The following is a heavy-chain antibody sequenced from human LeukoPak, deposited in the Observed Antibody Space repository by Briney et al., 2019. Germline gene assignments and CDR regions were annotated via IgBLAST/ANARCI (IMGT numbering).Heavy chain of an antibody. Sequence: SETLSLTCTVSGDSINGGGYYWSWIRQHPGKGLEWIGYIYYSESTNYNPSLESRVTMSLDTSKNQFSLNLSSVTAADTAVYYCARNRGLLLQDSWGQGILVTVSS. CDR2: IYYSEST. CDR3: ARNRGLLLQDS. J-gene: IGHJ4*02. V-gene: IGHV4-61*08. CDR1: GDSINGGGYY. D-gene: IGHD2-15*01.